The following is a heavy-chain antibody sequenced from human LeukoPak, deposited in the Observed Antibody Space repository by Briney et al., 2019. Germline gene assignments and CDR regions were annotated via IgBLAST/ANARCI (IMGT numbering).Heavy chain of an antibody. D-gene: IGHD5-12*01. CDR2: ISGSDGST. CDR1: GFTFSSYG. J-gene: IGHJ4*02. CDR3: AKDGGYYDFDS. V-gene: IGHV3-23*01. Sequence: GGSLRLSCAASGFTFSSYGMSWVRQAPGKGLEWVSVISGSDGSTYYADSVKGRFTISRDNFKNTLYLQMYSLRVEDTAVYYCAKDGGYYDFDSWGQGTLVTVSS.